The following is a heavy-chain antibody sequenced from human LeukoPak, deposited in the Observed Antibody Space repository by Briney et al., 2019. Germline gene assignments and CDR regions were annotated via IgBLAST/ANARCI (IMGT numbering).Heavy chain of an antibody. D-gene: IGHD3-10*01. CDR2: ISWDGGST. J-gene: IGHJ6*02. Sequence: GGSLRLSCAASGFTFDDYAMHWVRQAPGKGLEWVSLISWDGGSTYYADSVKGRFTISRDNSKNSLYLQMNSLRAEDTALYYCAKDNHYGSGNSYYYYGMDVWGQGTTVTVSS. CDR1: GFTFDDYA. CDR3: AKDNHYGSGNSYYYYGMDV. V-gene: IGHV3-43D*03.